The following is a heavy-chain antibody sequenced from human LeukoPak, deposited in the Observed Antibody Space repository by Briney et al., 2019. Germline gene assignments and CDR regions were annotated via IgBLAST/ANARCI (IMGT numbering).Heavy chain of an antibody. D-gene: IGHD6-13*01. CDR2: IYHSGST. J-gene: IGHJ6*04. CDR1: GYSISSGYY. V-gene: IGHV4-38-2*02. CDR3: ARDRIAGGGREIKPYYYDGMDV. Sequence: PSETLSLTCAVSGYSISSGYYWGWIRPPPGKGLEWIGSIYHSGSTYYNPSLKSRVTISVDTSKNQFSLKLSSVTAADTAVYYCARDRIAGGGREIKPYYYDGMDVWGKGTRVTVSS.